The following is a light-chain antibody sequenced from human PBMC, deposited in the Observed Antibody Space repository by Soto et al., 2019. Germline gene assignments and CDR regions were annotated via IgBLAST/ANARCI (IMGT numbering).Light chain of an antibody. Sequence: DIQMTQSPSTLSASVGDRVTITCRASQSISSWLAWYQQNPGKAPKLLIYKASSLESGVPSRFSGSGSGTEFTLTISSLQPDDFATYYCQQYYTYPISFGQGTRLEIK. CDR2: KAS. CDR3: QQYYTYPIS. J-gene: IGKJ5*01. CDR1: QSISSW. V-gene: IGKV1-5*03.